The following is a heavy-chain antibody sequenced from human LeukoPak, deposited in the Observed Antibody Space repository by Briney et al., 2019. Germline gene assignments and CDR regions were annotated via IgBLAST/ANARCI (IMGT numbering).Heavy chain of an antibody. CDR2: INTNTGNP. V-gene: IGHV7-4-1*02. CDR1: GYTFTTYA. CDR3: ARSNNDGDYLGVGFDY. J-gene: IGHJ4*02. Sequence: ASVKVSCKTSGYTFTTYAINWVRQAPGQGLEWMGWINTNTGNPTYAQGFTGRFVFSLDTSVSTTYLQHSSIKAEDTAIYYCARSNNDGDYLGVGFDYWGQGALVTVSS. D-gene: IGHD4-17*01.